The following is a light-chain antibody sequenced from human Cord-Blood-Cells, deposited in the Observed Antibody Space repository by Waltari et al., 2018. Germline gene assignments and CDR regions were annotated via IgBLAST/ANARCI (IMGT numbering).Light chain of an antibody. CDR3: QQYGSSRWT. CDR2: GAS. J-gene: IGKJ1*01. Sequence: DIVLTQSPGTLSLSPGERATLSCMASQSVSSSYLAWYQQKPCQAPRLLIYGASSRATGIPDRFSGSGSGTDFTLTISRLEPEDFAVYYCQQYGSSRWTFGQGTKVEIK. V-gene: IGKV3-20*01. CDR1: QSVSSSY.